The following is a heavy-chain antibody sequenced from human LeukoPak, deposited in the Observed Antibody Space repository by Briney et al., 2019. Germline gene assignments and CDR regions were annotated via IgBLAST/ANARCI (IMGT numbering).Heavy chain of an antibody. CDR2: IYTSGST. CDR1: GGSISSGSYY. Sequence: PSETLSLTCTVSGGSISSGSYYWRWIRQPAGTGLEWIGRIYTSGSTNYNPSLKSRVTISVDTSKNQFSLKLSSVTAADTAVYYCARKYSSGWQEDYWGQGTLVTVSS. V-gene: IGHV4-61*02. CDR3: ARKYSSGWQEDY. J-gene: IGHJ4*02. D-gene: IGHD6-19*01.